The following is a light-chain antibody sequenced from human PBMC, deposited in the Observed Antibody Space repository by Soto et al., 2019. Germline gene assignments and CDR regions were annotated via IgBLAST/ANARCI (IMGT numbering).Light chain of an antibody. CDR3: SSYTSSSTVV. CDR1: SSDVGRYNF. CDR2: DVN. Sequence: QSALIQPASVSGSPGQSITISCTGTSSDVGRYNFVSWYQQHPGKAPKLMIYDVNYRPSGVYDRFSGSKSGNTASLTISGLQAEDEADYYCSSYTSSSTVVFGGGTKLTVL. J-gene: IGLJ2*01. V-gene: IGLV2-14*03.